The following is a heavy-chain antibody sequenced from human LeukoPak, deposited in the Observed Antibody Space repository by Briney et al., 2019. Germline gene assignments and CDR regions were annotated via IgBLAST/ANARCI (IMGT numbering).Heavy chain of an antibody. D-gene: IGHD1-26*01. V-gene: IGHV3-48*01. CDR1: GFTFSSYS. Sequence: GGSLRLSCAASGFTFSSYSMNWVRQAPGKGLEWISYITSSSSTIYYADSVKGRFTVSRDNAKHSLYLQMNSLRAEDTAVYYCATPSGAGYLDYWGQGTLVTVSS. CDR2: ITSSSSTI. CDR3: ATPSGAGYLDY. J-gene: IGHJ4*02.